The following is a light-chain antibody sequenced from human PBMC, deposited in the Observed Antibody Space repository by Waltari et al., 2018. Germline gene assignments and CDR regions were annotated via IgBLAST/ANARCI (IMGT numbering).Light chain of an antibody. J-gene: IGKJ1*01. CDR1: ESVSRA. Sequence: EIVLTQSPGTLSLSVGERATVSCSASESVSRALAWYQQKPGQAPRLLIYGASTRATGISDRFSGSGSGTDFSLTISRLEPDDFAVYYCQHYLRLPVTFGQGTTVEI. V-gene: IGKV3-20*01. CDR2: GAS. CDR3: QHYLRLPVT.